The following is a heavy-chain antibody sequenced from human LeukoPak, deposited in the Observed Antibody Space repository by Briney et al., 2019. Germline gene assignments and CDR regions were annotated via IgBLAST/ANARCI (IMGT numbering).Heavy chain of an antibody. Sequence: SETLSLTCTVSGGSISSYYWGWIRQPPGKGLEWIGSIYYSGSTYYNPSLKSRVTISVDTSKNQFSLKLSSATAADTAVYYCARDDFWSGYPYYYYYYMDVWGKGTTVTVSS. CDR2: IYYSGST. D-gene: IGHD3-3*01. V-gene: IGHV4-39*07. CDR1: GGSISSYY. CDR3: ARDDFWSGYPYYYYYYMDV. J-gene: IGHJ6*03.